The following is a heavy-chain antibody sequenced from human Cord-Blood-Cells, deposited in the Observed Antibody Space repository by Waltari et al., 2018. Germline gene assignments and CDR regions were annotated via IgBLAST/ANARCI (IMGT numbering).Heavy chain of an antibody. D-gene: IGHD2-2*01. CDR3: AKEPCCRSTSLDY. Sequence: EVQLVESGGGLVQPGGSLRLSCPASGLAFSTYAMRWVRQAPGKGLEWVSAIRGSGGSTYYADSVKGRFTISRDNSKNTLYLQMNSLRAEDTAVYYCAKEPCCRSTSLDYWGQGTLVTVSS. V-gene: IGHV3-23*04. CDR2: IRGSGGST. J-gene: IGHJ4*02. CDR1: GLAFSTYA.